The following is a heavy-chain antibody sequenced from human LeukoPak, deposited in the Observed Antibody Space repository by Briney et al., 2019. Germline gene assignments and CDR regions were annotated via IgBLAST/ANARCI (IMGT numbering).Heavy chain of an antibody. CDR3: ARVLLWFGGNWFDP. D-gene: IGHD3-10*01. CDR1: GYTFTGYY. V-gene: IGHV1-2*02. CDR2: INPNSGGT. J-gene: IGHJ5*02. Sequence: ASVKVSCKASGYTFTGYYMHWVRQAPGQGLEWMGWINPNSGGTNYAQKFQGRVTMTRDTSISTAYMELSRLRSDGTAVYYCARVLLWFGGNWFDPWGQGTLVTVSS.